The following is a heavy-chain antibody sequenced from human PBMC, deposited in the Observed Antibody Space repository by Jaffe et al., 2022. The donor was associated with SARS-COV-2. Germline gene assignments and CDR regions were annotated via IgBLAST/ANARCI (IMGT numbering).Heavy chain of an antibody. J-gene: IGHJ3*02. CDR3: TTDFQQQLVLYAFDI. CDR2: IKSKTDGGTT. Sequence: EVQLVESGGGLVKPGGSLRLSCAASGFTFSNAWMSWVRQAPGKGLEWVGRIKSKTDGGTTDYAAPVKGRFTISRDDSKNTLYLQMNSLKTEDTAVYYCTTDFQQQLVLYAFDIWGQGTMVTVSS. CDR1: GFTFSNAW. D-gene: IGHD6-13*01. V-gene: IGHV3-15*01.